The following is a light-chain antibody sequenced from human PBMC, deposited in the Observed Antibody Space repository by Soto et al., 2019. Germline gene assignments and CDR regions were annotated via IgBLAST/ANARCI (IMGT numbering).Light chain of an antibody. CDR3: QQYNSYPWT. CDR1: QTISSW. V-gene: IGKV1-5*03. J-gene: IGKJ1*01. CDR2: EAS. Sequence: DIQMTQSPSTLSASVGDRVTITCRASQTISSWLAWYQQKAGKAPKLLIYEASNLESGVPSRFSGSGSGTEFTLTISSLQPDDFATFYCQQYNSYPWTFGQGTKVEMK.